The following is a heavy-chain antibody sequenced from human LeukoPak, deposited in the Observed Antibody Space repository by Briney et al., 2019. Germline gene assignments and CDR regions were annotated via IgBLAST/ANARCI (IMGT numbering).Heavy chain of an antibody. Sequence: GGSLRLSCEASGFTFSTYNMNWVRKAPGKRLEWVSSITSSSSYVFYADSVKGRFTISRDNAKNSLYLQMNSLRAEDTAVYYCARAKYDSSGYYYSGFDIWGQGTMVTVSS. D-gene: IGHD3-22*01. J-gene: IGHJ3*02. CDR1: GFTFSTYN. CDR2: ITSSSSYV. V-gene: IGHV3-21*01. CDR3: ARAKYDSSGYYYSGFDI.